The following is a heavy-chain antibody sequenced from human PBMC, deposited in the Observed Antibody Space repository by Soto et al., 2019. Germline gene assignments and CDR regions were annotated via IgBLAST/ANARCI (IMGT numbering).Heavy chain of an antibody. CDR3: ARDLKGYCSGGSCYGGAFDI. CDR1: GGSISSYY. CDR2: IYYSGST. D-gene: IGHD2-15*01. J-gene: IGHJ3*02. V-gene: IGHV4-59*01. Sequence: KTSETLSLTCTVSGGSISSYYWSWIRQPPGKGLEWIGYIYYSGSTNYNPSLKSRVTISVDTSKNQFSLKLSSVTAADTAVYYCARDLKGYCSGGSCYGGAFDIWGQGTMVTVS.